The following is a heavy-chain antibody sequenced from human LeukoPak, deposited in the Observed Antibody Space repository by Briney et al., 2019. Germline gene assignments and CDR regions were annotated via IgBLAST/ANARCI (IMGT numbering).Heavy chain of an antibody. CDR1: GYTFTGYY. J-gene: IGHJ4*02. D-gene: IGHD3-16*01. CDR2: INPNSGGT. CDR3: ARVTPDDYVGGADY. V-gene: IGHV1-2*02. Sequence: GASVKVSCKASGYTFTGYYMHWVRQAPGQGLEWMGWINPNSGGTNYAQKFQGRVTMTRDTSISTAYMELSRLRSDDTAVYYCARVTPDDYVGGADYWGQGTLVTVSS.